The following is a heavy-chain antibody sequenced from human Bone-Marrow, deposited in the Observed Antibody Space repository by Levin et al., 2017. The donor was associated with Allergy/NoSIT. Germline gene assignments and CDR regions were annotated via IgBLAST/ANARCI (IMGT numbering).Heavy chain of an antibody. V-gene: IGHV1-69*01. CDR1: GGTFSSYA. D-gene: IGHD6-19*01. J-gene: IGHJ5*02. CDR2: IIPIFGTA. CDR3: ARGAVAGTRAWFDP. Sequence: KISCKASGGTFSSYAISWVRQAPGQGLEWMGGIIPIFGTANYAQKFQGRVTITADESTSTAYMELSSLRSEDTAVYYCARGAVAGTRAWFDPWGQGTLVTVSS.